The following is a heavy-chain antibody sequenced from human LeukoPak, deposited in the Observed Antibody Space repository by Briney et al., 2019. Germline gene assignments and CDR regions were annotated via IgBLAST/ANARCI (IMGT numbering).Heavy chain of an antibody. CDR3: ARGEYYDILTGYPRFDY. J-gene: IGHJ4*02. D-gene: IGHD3-9*01. V-gene: IGHV1-69*01. CDR2: IIPIFGTA. Sequence: SVKVSCKASGGTFSSYAISWVRQAPGQGLEWMGGIIPIFGTANDAQKFQGRVTITADESTSTAYMELSSLRSEDTAVYYCARGEYYDILTGYPRFDYWGQGTLVTVSS. CDR1: GGTFSSYA.